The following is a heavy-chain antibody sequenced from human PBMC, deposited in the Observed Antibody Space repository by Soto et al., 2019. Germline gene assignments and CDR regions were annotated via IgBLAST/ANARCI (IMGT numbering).Heavy chain of an antibody. Sequence: SETLSLTCTVSGGSISSGDYCWTWIRQPPGKGLEWIGYIYDSGSTYDNPSLRNRLTISVDTSKNQFSLKLSLVTAADTAVYYCASARLHYRTIDYWGQGTLVTVAS. CDR3: ASARLHYRTIDY. D-gene: IGHD4-4*01. CDR2: IYDSGST. J-gene: IGHJ4*02. CDR1: GGSISSGDYC. V-gene: IGHV4-30-4*01.